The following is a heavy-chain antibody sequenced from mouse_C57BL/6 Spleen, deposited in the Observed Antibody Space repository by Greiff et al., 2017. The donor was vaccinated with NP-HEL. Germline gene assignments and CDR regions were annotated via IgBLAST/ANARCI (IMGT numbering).Heavy chain of an antibody. V-gene: IGHV1-52*01. D-gene: IGHD1-1*01. CDR1: GYTFTSYW. Sequence: VKLQQPGAELVRPGSSVKLSCKASGYTFTSYWMHWVKQRPIQGLEWIGNIDPSDSETHYNQKFKDKATLTVDKSSSTAYMQLSSLTSEDSAVYDCARGDYYGSSPWFAYWGQGTLVTVSA. J-gene: IGHJ3*01. CDR3: ARGDYYGSSPWFAY. CDR2: IDPSDSET.